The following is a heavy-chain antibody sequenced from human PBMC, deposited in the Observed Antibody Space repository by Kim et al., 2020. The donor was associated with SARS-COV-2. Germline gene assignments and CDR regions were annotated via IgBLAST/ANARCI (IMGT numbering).Heavy chain of an antibody. D-gene: IGHD1-26*01. J-gene: IGHJ6*03. CDR1: GYTLTELS. V-gene: IGHV1-24*01. CDR3: AIGPVGATSYYYYMDV. CDR2: FDPEDGET. Sequence: ASVKVSCKVSGYTLTELSMHWVRQVPGKGLEWMGGFDPEDGETIYAQKFQGRVTMTEDTSTDTAYMELSSLRSEDTAVHYCAIGPVGATSYYYYMDVWGKGTAVTVSS.